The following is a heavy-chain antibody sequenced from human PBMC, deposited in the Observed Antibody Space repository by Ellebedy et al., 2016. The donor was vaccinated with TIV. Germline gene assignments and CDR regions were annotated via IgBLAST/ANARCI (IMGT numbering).Heavy chain of an antibody. J-gene: IGHJ5*02. CDR3: ATEKGSSGYAGWFDP. V-gene: IGHV3-30-3*01. Sequence: GESLKISCPVSGLTFGRSIFHWVRQVPGQALEWVVLIPHNEDNKQYADSVKGRFTISRDNSKSMLFLELDSLRPEDTAVYYCATEKGSSGYAGWFDPWGQGTLVTVSS. CDR2: IPHNEDNK. CDR1: GLTFGRSI. D-gene: IGHD3-22*01.